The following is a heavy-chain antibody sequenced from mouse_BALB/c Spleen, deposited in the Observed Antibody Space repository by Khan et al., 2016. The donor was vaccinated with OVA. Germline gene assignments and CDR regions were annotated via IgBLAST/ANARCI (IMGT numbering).Heavy chain of an antibody. CDR1: GYSITSDYA. J-gene: IGHJ2*01. CDR3: ARWGNSYFDE. CDR2: ISYSGST. Sequence: EVQLQESGPGLVKPSQSLSLTCTVTGYSITSDYAWNWIRQFPGNKLEWMGYISYSGSTSYNPSLKSRISITRDTSKNQFFLQLNSVTTEDTATYYCARWGNSYFDEWGQGTTLTVSS. V-gene: IGHV3-2*02.